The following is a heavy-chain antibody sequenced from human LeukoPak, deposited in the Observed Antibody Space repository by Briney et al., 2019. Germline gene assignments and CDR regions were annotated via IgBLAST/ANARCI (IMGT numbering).Heavy chain of an antibody. J-gene: IGHJ4*02. CDR2: ISSSSSTI. V-gene: IGHV3-48*04. CDR1: GFTFSSYS. CDR3: ARDHLEPGGDY. Sequence: GGSLRLSCAAAGFTFSSYSMNWVRQAPGKGLEWVSYISSSSSTIYYADSVKGRFTISRDNAKNSLYLQMNSLRAEDTAVYYCARDHLEPGGDYWGQGTLVTVSS. D-gene: IGHD3-16*01.